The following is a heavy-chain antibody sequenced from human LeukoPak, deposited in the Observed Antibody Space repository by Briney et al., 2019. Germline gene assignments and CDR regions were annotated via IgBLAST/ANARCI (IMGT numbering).Heavy chain of an antibody. CDR1: GFTFSSYW. V-gene: IGHV3-7*01. Sequence: GGSLRLSCAASGFTFSSYWMSWVRQAPGKGLEWVANIKQDGSEKYYVDSVKGRFAISRDNAKNSLYLQMNSLRAEDTAVYYCARDRAEYDFWSGYYTEGYYFDYWGQGTLVTVSS. J-gene: IGHJ4*02. CDR2: IKQDGSEK. D-gene: IGHD3-3*01. CDR3: ARDRAEYDFWSGYYTEGYYFDY.